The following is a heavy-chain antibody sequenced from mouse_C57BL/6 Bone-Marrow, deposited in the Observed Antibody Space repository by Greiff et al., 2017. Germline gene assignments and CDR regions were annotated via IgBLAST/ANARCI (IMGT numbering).Heavy chain of an antibody. Sequence: QVQLQQPGAELVMPGASVKLSCKASGYTFTSYWMHWVKQRPGQGLEWIGEIDPSDSYTNYNQKFKGKSTLTVEKSSSTAYMQLSSLTSEDSAVXYCARESNPPYYAMDYWGQGTSVTVSS. V-gene: IGHV1-69*01. D-gene: IGHD2-5*01. CDR1: GYTFTSYW. CDR2: IDPSDSYT. CDR3: ARESNPPYYAMDY. J-gene: IGHJ4*01.